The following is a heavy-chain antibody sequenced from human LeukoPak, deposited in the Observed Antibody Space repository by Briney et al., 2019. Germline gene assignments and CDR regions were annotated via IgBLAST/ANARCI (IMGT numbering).Heavy chain of an antibody. V-gene: IGHV1-24*01. CDR3: ATLGPLRYFGWLGGY. D-gene: IGHD3-9*01. CDR2: FDPEDGET. J-gene: IGHJ4*02. Sequence: ASVKVSCKVSGYTLTELSMHWVRQAPGKGLEWMGGFDPEDGETIYAQKFQGRVTMAEDTSTDTAYMELSSLRSEDTAVYYCATLGPLRYFGWLGGYWGQGTLVTVSS. CDR1: GYTLTELS.